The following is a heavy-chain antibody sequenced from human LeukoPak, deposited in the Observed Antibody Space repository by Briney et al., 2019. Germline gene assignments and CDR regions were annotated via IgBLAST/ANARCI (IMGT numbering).Heavy chain of an antibody. CDR3: ARARVSSSDWGHDSYPLDV. CDR1: GGSCSGHY. V-gene: IGHV4-34*01. D-gene: IGHD6-19*01. CDR2: VTDRGNV. Sequence: SETLSLTSAVDGGSCSGHYWTWIRQPPGKGLEWIGEVTDRGNVNYNPSLRSRVTMSVDTAKSQFSVKLTSMTAADTSVLFCARARVSSSDWGHDSYPLDVWGQGTTVTVSS. J-gene: IGHJ6*02.